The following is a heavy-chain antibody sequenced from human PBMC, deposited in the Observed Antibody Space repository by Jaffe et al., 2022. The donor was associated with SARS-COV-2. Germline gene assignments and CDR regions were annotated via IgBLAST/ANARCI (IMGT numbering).Heavy chain of an antibody. Sequence: QVQLQQWGAGLLKPSETLSLTCAVYGGSFSGYYWSWIRQPPGKGLEWIGEINHSGSTNYNPSLKSRVTISVDTSKNQFSLKLSSVTAADTAVYYCARAGGEDCSGGSCYFFDYWGQGTLVTVSS. CDR3: ARAGGEDCSGGSCYFFDY. CDR1: GGSFSGYY. D-gene: IGHD2-15*01. J-gene: IGHJ4*02. CDR2: INHSGST. V-gene: IGHV4-34*01.